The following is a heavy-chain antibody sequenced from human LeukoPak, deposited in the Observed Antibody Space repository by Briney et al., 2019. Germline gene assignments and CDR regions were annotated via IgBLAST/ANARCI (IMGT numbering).Heavy chain of an antibody. CDR2: INTDGSST. Sequence: GGSLRLSCGASGFTFSSYWMHWVRQAPGKGLVWVSRINTDGSSTNYADSVKGRFTIPRDNAKNTLHLQMNSLRAEDTAVYYCARSHTGTYLFDYWGQGTLVTVSS. D-gene: IGHD1-26*01. CDR1: GFTFSSYW. CDR3: ARSHTGTYLFDY. V-gene: IGHV3-74*01. J-gene: IGHJ4*02.